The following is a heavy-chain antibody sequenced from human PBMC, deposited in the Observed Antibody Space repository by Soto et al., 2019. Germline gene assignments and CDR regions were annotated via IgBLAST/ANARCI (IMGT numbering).Heavy chain of an antibody. Sequence: LRLSCAASGFTFSSYAMSWVRQAPGKGLEWVSAISGSGGSTYYADSVKGRFTISRDNSKNTLYLQMNSLRAEDTAVYYCAKDIVLMVYAIPGGDWFDPWGQGTLVTVSS. D-gene: IGHD2-8*01. CDR2: ISGSGGST. CDR3: AKDIVLMVYAIPGGDWFDP. J-gene: IGHJ5*02. CDR1: GFTFSSYA. V-gene: IGHV3-23*01.